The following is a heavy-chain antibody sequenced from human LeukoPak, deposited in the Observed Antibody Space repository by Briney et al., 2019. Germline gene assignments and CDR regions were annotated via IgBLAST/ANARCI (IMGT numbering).Heavy chain of an antibody. CDR3: ARDRYCSSTSCYAAGWFDP. D-gene: IGHD2-2*01. J-gene: IGHJ5*02. CDR1: GYTFTGYY. CDR2: INPNSGGT. Sequence: ASVKVSCEASGYTFTGYYMHWVRQAPGQGLEWMGRINPNSGGTNYAQKFQGRVTMTRDTSISTAYMELSRLRSDDTAVYYCARDRYCSSTSCYAAGWFDPWGQGTLVTVSS. V-gene: IGHV1-2*06.